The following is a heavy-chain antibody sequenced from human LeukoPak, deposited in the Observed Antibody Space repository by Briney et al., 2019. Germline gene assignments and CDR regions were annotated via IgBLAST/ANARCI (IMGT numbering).Heavy chain of an antibody. V-gene: IGHV3-15*01. Sequence: PGGPLRLSCAASRSTFTNAWMSWVRQSPGKGLEWVGRIISKTDGGTTDYAAPVKGRFTISRDDSKNTLYLQMNSLKTEDTAVYYCSTDDPPTRYYYGLDVWGQGTTVTVSS. CDR1: RSTFTNAW. CDR2: IISKTDGGTT. CDR3: STDDPPTRYYYGLDV. J-gene: IGHJ6*02.